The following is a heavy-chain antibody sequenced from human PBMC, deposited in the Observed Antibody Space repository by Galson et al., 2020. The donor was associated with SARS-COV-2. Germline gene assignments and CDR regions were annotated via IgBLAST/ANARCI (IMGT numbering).Heavy chain of an antibody. Sequence: TGGSLRLSCAASGFTVSSNYMSWVRQAPGKGLEWVSVIYSGGSTYYADSVKGRFTISRDNSKNTLYLQMNSLRAEDTAVYYCAILYAGIAALGMDVWGQGTTVTVSS. CDR2: IYSGGST. D-gene: IGHD6-6*01. V-gene: IGHV3-66*01. J-gene: IGHJ6*02. CDR3: AILYAGIAALGMDV. CDR1: GFTVSSNY.